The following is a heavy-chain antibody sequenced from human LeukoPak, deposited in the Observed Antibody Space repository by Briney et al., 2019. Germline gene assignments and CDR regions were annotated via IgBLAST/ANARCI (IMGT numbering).Heavy chain of an antibody. D-gene: IGHD5-12*01. CDR3: ARFGYSGWNLEY. Sequence: PGGSLRLSCAASGFSFRDFWMTRVRPAPGKGLEWVANINQGGSVKYYVDSVKGRFTISRDDAKSSLYVQMNSLRDEDTAVYYCARFGYSGWNLEYWGQGTLVTVSS. V-gene: IGHV3-7*01. J-gene: IGHJ4*02. CDR2: INQGGSVK. CDR1: GFSFRDFW.